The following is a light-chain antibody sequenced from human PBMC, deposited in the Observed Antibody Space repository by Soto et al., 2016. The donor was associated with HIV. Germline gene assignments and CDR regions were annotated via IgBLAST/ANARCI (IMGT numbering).Light chain of an antibody. CDR3: QQSSRTPRT. V-gene: IGKV1-39*01. CDR2: GAS. CDR1: QTVYNY. Sequence: DIQMTQSPSLLSASVGDRVTITCRASQTVYNYLVWYQQKPGKAPKSLIYGASSLQSGVPSRFSGRGSGTDFTLTISDLQHEDLATYYCQQSSRTPRTFGQGTKVEI. J-gene: IGKJ1*01.